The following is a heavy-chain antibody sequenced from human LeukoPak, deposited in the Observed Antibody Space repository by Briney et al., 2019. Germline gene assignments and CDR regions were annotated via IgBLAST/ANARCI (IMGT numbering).Heavy chain of an antibody. J-gene: IGHJ4*02. D-gene: IGHD3-16*01. V-gene: IGHV4-34*01. CDR1: GGSFSDHY. Sequence: SETLSLTCAVYGGSFSDHYWSWIRQPPGKGPEWIGEINHSGSTNYNPSLKTRVTISVDTSKSQFSLKLSSMTAADTAVYYCARGREWGSSFDYWGQGTLVTVSS. CDR3: ARGREWGSSFDY. CDR2: INHSGST.